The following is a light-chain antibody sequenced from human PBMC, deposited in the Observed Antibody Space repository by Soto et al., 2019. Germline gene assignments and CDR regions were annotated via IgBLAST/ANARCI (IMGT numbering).Light chain of an antibody. J-gene: IGKJ5*01. V-gene: IGKV3-15*01. CDR1: QSVSGN. CDR3: QQYHKWPT. CDR2: DTS. Sequence: EIVMTQSPATLSVSPGERATLSCRASQSVSGNLAWYQQTPGQAPRLLIYDTSSRATGIPARFSGSGSGTEFTITISSLQSEDFAVYYCQQYHKWPTFGQGTRLEIK.